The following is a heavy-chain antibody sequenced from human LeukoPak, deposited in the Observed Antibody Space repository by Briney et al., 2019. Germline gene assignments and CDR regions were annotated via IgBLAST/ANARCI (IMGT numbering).Heavy chain of an antibody. J-gene: IGHJ6*03. CDR1: GFTFSSYW. V-gene: IGHV3-7*01. CDR3: VRDTEAIEWLYYYYYMDV. Sequence: GGSLRLSCAASGFTFSSYWMSWVRQAPGKGLEWVANIKQDGSEKYYVDSVKGRFTISRDNAKNSLYLQMNSLRAEDTAVYYCVRDTEAIEWLYYYYYMDVRGKGTTVTVSS. CDR2: IKQDGSEK. D-gene: IGHD3-3*01.